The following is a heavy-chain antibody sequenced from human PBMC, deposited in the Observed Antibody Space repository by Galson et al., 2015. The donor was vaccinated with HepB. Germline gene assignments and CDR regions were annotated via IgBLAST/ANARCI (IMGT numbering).Heavy chain of an antibody. CDR3: ARGLSPKDVTTLVY. J-gene: IGHJ4*02. V-gene: IGHV3-74*01. D-gene: IGHD4-23*01. CDR1: GITLSRYW. Sequence: SLRLSCAGSGITLSRYWMHWVRQAPGKGLVWVSRFKSDGITTNYADSVKGRFTISRDNAKNTLYLQMNSLRAEDTAVYYCARGLSPKDVTTLVYWGQGTLVTVSS. CDR2: FKSDGITT.